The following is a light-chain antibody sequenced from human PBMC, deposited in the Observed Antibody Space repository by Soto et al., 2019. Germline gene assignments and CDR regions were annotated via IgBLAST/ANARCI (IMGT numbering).Light chain of an antibody. V-gene: IGKV3-15*01. Sequence: EVVMTQSPATVSVSPGETGFLSCVASQSVSNKLAWYQQRPGQAPRLLIYGVSTRATGVPARFSGSGFGTRFTLTINRLQSDDFAVSYCQQYASGPQTFGQGTKVEIK. CDR3: QQYASGPQT. CDR2: GVS. CDR1: QSVSNK. J-gene: IGKJ1*01.